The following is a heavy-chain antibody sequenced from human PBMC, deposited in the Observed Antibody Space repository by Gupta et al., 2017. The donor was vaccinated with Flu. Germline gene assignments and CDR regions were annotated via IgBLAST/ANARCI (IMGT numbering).Heavy chain of an antibody. CDR1: GFMFRDYD. CDR3: VKDMHIHGDSTSRFGLDV. Sequence: EVQLVESGGGLVQPGRYLRVSCAASGFMFRDYDMQWVRQAPGKGLEWGAGLSWNGGAIAYADSVRGRFTISRDNAENSLYLQMNSLRPEDTALYYCVKDMHIHGDSTSRFGLDVWGQGTMVTVSS. CDR2: LSWNGGAI. J-gene: IGHJ6*02. V-gene: IGHV3-9*01. D-gene: IGHD2-2*01.